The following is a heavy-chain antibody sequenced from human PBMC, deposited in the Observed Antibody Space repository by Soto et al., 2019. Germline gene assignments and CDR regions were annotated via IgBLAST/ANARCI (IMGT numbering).Heavy chain of an antibody. J-gene: IGHJ6*02. CDR2: IYHSGST. V-gene: IGHV4-4*02. D-gene: IGHD6-13*01. Sequence: PSETLSLTCAVSGGSISSSNWWSWVRQPRGKGLEWIGEIYHSGSTNYNPSLKSRVTISVDKSKNQFSLKLSSVTAADTAVYYCAREGSSSWYGRYYYGMDVWGQGTTVTVSS. CDR1: GGSISSSNW. CDR3: AREGSSSWYGRYYYGMDV.